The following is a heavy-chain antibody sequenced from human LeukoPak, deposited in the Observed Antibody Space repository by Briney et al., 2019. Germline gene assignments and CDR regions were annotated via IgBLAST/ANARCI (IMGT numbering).Heavy chain of an antibody. J-gene: IGHJ3*02. CDR3: LGERHYDPAPAFDI. D-gene: IGHD3-22*01. V-gene: IGHV1-24*01. CDR1: GYTPTELS. CDR2: FDPEDGET. Sequence: ASVKVSCKVSGYTPTELSMHWVRQAPGKGLEWMGGFDPEDGETIYAQKFQGRVTMTEDTSTDTAYMELSSLRSEDTAVYYCLGERHYDPAPAFDIWGQGTMVTVSS.